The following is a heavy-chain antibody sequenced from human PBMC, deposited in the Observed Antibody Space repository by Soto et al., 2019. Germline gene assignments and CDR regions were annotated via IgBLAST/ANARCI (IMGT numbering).Heavy chain of an antibody. CDR1: GFTFSRYA. CDR2: ISYEGGNK. Sequence: SLRLSCAASGFTFSRYAIQWVRQAPGKGLEWVAVISYEGGNKYYADSVKGRFTISRDNSKNMSYLQMNSLRAEDTAVYYCARERGTIVGVVTSMAGMDVWGQGTTVTVSS. CDR3: ARERGTIVGVVTSMAGMDV. V-gene: IGHV3-30-3*01. J-gene: IGHJ6*02. D-gene: IGHD3-3*01.